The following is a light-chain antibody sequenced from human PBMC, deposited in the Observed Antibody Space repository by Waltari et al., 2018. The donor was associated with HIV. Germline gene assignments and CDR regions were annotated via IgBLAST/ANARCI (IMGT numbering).Light chain of an antibody. CDR3: SSHAGSKVV. Sequence: QSALTQPPSASGSPGQSVTLSCTGTSSDAGGYNYVSWHQQHPGKAPKLMIYDVIKRPSGVPDRFSGSKSGNTASLTASGLQPEDEADYYCSSHAGSKVVFGGGTRLTVL. CDR2: DVI. J-gene: IGLJ2*01. CDR1: SSDAGGYNY. V-gene: IGLV2-8*01.